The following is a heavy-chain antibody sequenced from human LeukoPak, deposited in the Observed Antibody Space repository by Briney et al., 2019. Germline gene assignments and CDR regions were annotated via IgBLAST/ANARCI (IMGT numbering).Heavy chain of an antibody. CDR2: ISSSSSYI. CDR3: ARDKTPSSSLNWFDP. CDR1: GFTFSSYS. D-gene: IGHD6-6*01. V-gene: IGHV3-21*01. J-gene: IGHJ5*02. Sequence: PGGSLRLSCAASGFTFSSYSMNWVRQAPGKGLEWVSSISSSSSYIYYADSVKGRFTISRDNAKNSLYLQINSLRAEDTAVYYCARDKTPSSSLNWFDPWGQGTLVTVSS.